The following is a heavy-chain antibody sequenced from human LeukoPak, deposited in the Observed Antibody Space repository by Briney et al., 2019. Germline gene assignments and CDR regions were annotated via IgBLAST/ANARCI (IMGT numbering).Heavy chain of an antibody. J-gene: IGHJ4*02. Sequence: SETLSLTCTVSGGSLSSSSYYWGWLRQPTGTGLKWIGSIYYSGSTYYNPSLKGRVTISVDTSKNQFSLKLSSVTAADTAVYYCARMPIVGATTFDYWGQGTLVTVSS. CDR2: IYYSGST. CDR1: GGSLSSSSYY. V-gene: IGHV4-39*01. D-gene: IGHD1-26*01. CDR3: ARMPIVGATTFDY.